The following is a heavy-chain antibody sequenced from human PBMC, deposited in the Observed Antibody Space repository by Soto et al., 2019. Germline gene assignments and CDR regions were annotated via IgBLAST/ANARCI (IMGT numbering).Heavy chain of an antibody. D-gene: IGHD6-6*01. CDR1: GFTFSNYA. CDR3: ARARVAARPYFDY. V-gene: IGHV3-30-3*01. Sequence: QVQLVESGGGVVQSGRSLRLSCAASGFTFSNYAMHWVRQAPGKGLEWVAVISYDGSHKSNADSVKGRITISTDNSKNTLYLEMNSLRTEDTAVYYCARARVAARPYFDYWGPGTLVTVSS. J-gene: IGHJ4*02. CDR2: ISYDGSHK.